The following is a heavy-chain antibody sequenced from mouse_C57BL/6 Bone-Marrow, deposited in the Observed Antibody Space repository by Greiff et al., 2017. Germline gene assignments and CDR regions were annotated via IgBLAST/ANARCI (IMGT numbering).Heavy chain of an antibody. J-gene: IGHJ4*01. CDR2: IDPNSGGT. CDR1: GYTFTSYW. Sequence: VKLQESGAELVKPGASVKLSCKASGYTFTSYWMHWVKQRPGRGLEWIGRIDPNSGGTKYNEKFKSKATLTVDKPSSTASMQLSSLTSEDAAVYYCASPHYYGSSYAMDYWGQGTSVTVSA. D-gene: IGHD1-1*01. CDR3: ASPHYYGSSYAMDY. V-gene: IGHV1-72*01.